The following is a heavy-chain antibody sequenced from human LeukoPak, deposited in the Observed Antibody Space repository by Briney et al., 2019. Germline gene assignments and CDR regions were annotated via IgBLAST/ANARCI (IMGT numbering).Heavy chain of an antibody. CDR1: GYTFTSYD. CDR2: MNPNSGNT. CDR3: ARVTHKNTVTVDY. J-gene: IGHJ4*02. Sequence: ASVKVSCKASGYTFTSYDINWVRRATGQGLEWMGWMNPNSGNTGYAQKFQGRVTMTRNTSISTAYMELSSLRSEDTAVYYCARVTHKNTVTVDYWGQGTLVTVSS. V-gene: IGHV1-8*01. D-gene: IGHD4-17*01.